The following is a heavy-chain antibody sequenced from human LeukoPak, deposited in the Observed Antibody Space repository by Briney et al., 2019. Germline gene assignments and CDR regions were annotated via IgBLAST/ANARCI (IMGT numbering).Heavy chain of an antibody. V-gene: IGHV3-23*01. CDR1: GFTFSNHV. CDR2: ISGSGGST. CDR3: AKKKLDTYYYYYMDV. Sequence: PGGSLRLSCAASGFTFSNHVMSWVRQAPGKGLEWVSGISGSGGSTYYADSVKGRFTISRDNTKNTLYLQMNSLRADDTALYYCAKKKLDTYYYYYMDVWGKGTTVTISS. J-gene: IGHJ6*03. D-gene: IGHD6-13*01.